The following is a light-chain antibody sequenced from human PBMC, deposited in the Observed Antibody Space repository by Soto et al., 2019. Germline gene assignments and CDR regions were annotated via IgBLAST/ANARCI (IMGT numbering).Light chain of an antibody. V-gene: IGKV3-20*01. Sequence: EIVLTQSPGTLSLSPGERATLSCRASQSVSSSSLAWYQQKPGQAPSLLIYGASSRATGIPDRFSGSGSGTEFTLTISRLEPEDFAVYYCQQYGSSPPYTFVQGTKLEIK. CDR2: GAS. J-gene: IGKJ2*01. CDR1: QSVSSSS. CDR3: QQYGSSPPYT.